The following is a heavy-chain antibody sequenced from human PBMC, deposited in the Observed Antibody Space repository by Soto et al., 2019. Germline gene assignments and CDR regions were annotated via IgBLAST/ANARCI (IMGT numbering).Heavy chain of an antibody. V-gene: IGHV3-33*01. CDR1: GFTFSSYG. Sequence: GGSLRLSCAASGFTFSSYGMHWVRQAPGKGLEWVAVIWYDGSNKYYADSVKGRFTISRDNSKNTLYLQMNSLRAEDTAVYYCARSSSKKIAAAGLFDYWGRGTLVTVSS. J-gene: IGHJ4*02. CDR3: ARSSSKKIAAAGLFDY. CDR2: IWYDGSNK. D-gene: IGHD6-13*01.